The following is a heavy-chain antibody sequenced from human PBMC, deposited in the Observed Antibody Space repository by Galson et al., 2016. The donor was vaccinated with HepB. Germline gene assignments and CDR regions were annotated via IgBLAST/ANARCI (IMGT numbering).Heavy chain of an antibody. J-gene: IGHJ4*02. D-gene: IGHD2-2*01. CDR1: GFSFSSLW. CDR2: VHSAAGT. Sequence: SLRLSCAASGFSFSSLWMSWVRQAPGKGLEWVSMVHSAAGTFYADSVKGRFTMSRDTSKNTLYPQMKNLAVEDTAVYYCATRSAWGPGTLVTVSS. CDR3: ATRSA. V-gene: IGHV3-53*01.